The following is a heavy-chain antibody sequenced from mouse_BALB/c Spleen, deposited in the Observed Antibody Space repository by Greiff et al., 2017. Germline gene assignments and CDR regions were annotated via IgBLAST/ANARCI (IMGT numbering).Heavy chain of an antibody. J-gene: IGHJ4*01. D-gene: IGHD6-1*01. V-gene: IGHV7-3*02. CDR1: GFTFTDYY. Sequence: EVKLVESGGGLVQPGGSLRLSCATSGFTFTDYYMSWVRQPPGKALEWLGFIRNKANGYTTEYSASVKGRFTISRDNSQRILYLQMNTLRAEDSATYYCARVSDYAMDYWGQGTSVTVSS. CDR2: IRNKANGYTT. CDR3: ARVSDYAMDY.